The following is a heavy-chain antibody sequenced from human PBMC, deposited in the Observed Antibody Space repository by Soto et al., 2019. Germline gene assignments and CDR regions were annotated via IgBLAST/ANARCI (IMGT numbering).Heavy chain of an antibody. CDR1: GYTFTSYG. V-gene: IGHV1-18*01. J-gene: IGHJ4*02. Sequence: QVQLVQSGAEVKKPGASVKVSCKASGYTFTSYGISWVRQAPGQGLEWIGWSSAYNGQTNYAQKLQVRVTMTTDTSTSTDYLELRSLRSYDTAVYDCARRYYPLDYWGQGTLVTVSS. D-gene: IGHD3-22*01. CDR3: ARRYYPLDY. CDR2: SSAYNGQT.